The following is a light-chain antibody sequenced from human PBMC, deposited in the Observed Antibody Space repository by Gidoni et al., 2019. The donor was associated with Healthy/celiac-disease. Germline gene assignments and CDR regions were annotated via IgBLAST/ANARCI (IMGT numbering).Light chain of an antibody. CDR2: GAS. CDR3: QQYNNGPGT. J-gene: IGKJ1*01. Sequence: EIVMTQSPATLSVSPGERATLSCRASQSVSSNLAWYQQKPGQAPRLLIYGASTRATGIPARFSGSGSGTEFTLTISSLQSEDFAVYYCQQYNNGPGTFXQXTKVEIK. CDR1: QSVSSN. V-gene: IGKV3-15*01.